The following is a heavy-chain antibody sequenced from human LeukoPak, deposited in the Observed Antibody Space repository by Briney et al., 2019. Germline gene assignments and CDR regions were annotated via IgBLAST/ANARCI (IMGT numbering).Heavy chain of an antibody. CDR3: AKRGGDYAYYYYYMDV. D-gene: IGHD4-17*01. CDR1: DFTFSTYA. J-gene: IGHJ6*03. CDR2: IRGGGDAT. Sequence: GGSLRLSCAASDFTFSTYAMSWVRQAPGKGLEWVSTIRGGGDATYYADSVKGRFTISRDNSKNTLYLQMNSRRAEDTAVYYCAKRGGDYAYYYYYMDVWGKGTTVTVSS. V-gene: IGHV3-23*01.